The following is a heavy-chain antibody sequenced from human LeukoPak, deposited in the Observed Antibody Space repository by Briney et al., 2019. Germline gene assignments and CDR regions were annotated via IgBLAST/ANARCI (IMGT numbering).Heavy chain of an antibody. Sequence: GGSLRLSCAASGFTFSNFGMHWVRQAPGKGLEWVAFIRFDGTSEFYADSVKARFTISRDNSKNTLHLQMNSLRAEDTAVYYCAKDTPWGGSGSYHYYYMDVWGKGTTVTISS. CDR1: GFTFSNFG. CDR3: AKDTPWGGSGSYHYYYMDV. V-gene: IGHV3-30*02. J-gene: IGHJ6*03. D-gene: IGHD3-10*01. CDR2: IRFDGTSE.